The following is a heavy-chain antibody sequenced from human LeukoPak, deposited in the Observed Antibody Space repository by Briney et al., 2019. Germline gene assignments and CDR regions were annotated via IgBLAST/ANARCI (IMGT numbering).Heavy chain of an antibody. J-gene: IGHJ6*02. CDR1: GGSISSGGYY. CDR2: IYYSGST. CDR3: ARAVRMGKHGMDV. Sequence: SETLSLTCTVSGGSISSGGYYWSWIRQHPGKGLEWIGYIYYSGSTYYNPSLKSRVTISVDTSKNQFSLKLSSVTAADTAVYYCARAVRMGKHGMDVWGQGTTVTVSS. D-gene: IGHD2-8*01. V-gene: IGHV4-31*03.